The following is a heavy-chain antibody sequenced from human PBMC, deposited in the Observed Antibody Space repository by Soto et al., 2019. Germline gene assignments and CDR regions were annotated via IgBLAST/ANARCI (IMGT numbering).Heavy chain of an antibody. J-gene: IGHJ5*01. D-gene: IGHD3-16*01. Sequence: QVQLVESGGGVVQPGRSLRLSCAASGFTFSTYGMPWVRPAPGKGLEWVAVISFDGNIKYYADSVKGRFTISRDSSKTTLFLQMDSLRAEDTAVYFCAKVSEGSMITFGGVIASWGQGTLVTVSS. CDR3: AKVSEGSMITFGGVIAS. CDR1: GFTFSTYG. CDR2: ISFDGNIK. V-gene: IGHV3-30*18.